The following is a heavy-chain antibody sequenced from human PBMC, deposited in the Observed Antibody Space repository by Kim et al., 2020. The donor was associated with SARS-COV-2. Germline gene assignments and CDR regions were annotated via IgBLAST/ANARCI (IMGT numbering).Heavy chain of an antibody. J-gene: IGHJ3*02. CDR3: AATYSSGWYFFAFDI. V-gene: IGHV3-11*01. D-gene: IGHD6-19*01. CDR2: ISSSGSTI. CDR1: GFTFSDYY. Sequence: GGSLRLSCAASGFTFSDYYMSWIRQAPGKGLEWVSYISSSGSTIYYADSVKGRFTISRDNAKNSLYLQMNSLRAEDTAVYYCAATYSSGWYFFAFDIWGQGTMVTVSS.